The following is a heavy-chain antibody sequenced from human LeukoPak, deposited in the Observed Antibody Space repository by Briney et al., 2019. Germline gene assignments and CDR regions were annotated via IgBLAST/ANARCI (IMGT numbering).Heavy chain of an antibody. CDR2: INHSGST. Sequence: SETLSLTCAVYGGSFSGYYWSWIRQPPGKGLEWIGEINHSGSTNCNPSLKSRVTISVDTSKNQFSLKLSSVTAADTAVYYCARVLIAAAAADYWGQGTLVTVSS. D-gene: IGHD6-13*01. CDR3: ARVLIAAAAADY. V-gene: IGHV4-34*01. J-gene: IGHJ4*02. CDR1: GGSFSGYY.